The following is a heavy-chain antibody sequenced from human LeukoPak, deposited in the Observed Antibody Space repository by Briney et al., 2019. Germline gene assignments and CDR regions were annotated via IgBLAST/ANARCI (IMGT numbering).Heavy chain of an antibody. Sequence: LSLTCTVSGYSISSAYYWGWIRQAPGKGLEWVSYISSSGSTIYYADSVKGRFTISRDNAKNSLYLQMNSLRAEDTAVYYCARGPDIVVVVAATNYFDYWGQGTLVTVSS. V-gene: IGHV3-11*04. J-gene: IGHJ4*02. D-gene: IGHD2-15*01. CDR1: GYSISSAYY. CDR3: ARGPDIVVVVAATNYFDY. CDR2: ISSSGSTI.